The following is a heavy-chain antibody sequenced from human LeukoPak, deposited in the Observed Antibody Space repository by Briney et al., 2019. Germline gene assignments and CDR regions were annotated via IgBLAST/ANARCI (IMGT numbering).Heavy chain of an antibody. V-gene: IGHV5-51*01. CDR2: IYPGDSNT. D-gene: IGHD2-15*01. CDR1: EYSFTTYW. CDR3: ARRGYCSGGSCYSAPLDY. Sequence: GESLKISCKGSEYSFTTYWIVWVRQMPGKGLEWMGIIYPGDSNTRYSLSFQGQVTISADKSLSTAYLQWSSLKASDTAMYYCARRGYCSGGSCYSAPLDYWGQGTLVTVSS. J-gene: IGHJ4*02.